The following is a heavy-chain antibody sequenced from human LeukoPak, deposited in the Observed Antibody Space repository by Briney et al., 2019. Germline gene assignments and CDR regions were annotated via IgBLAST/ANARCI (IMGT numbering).Heavy chain of an antibody. D-gene: IGHD3-22*01. J-gene: IGHJ4*02. Sequence: GASVKVSCKASGGTFSSYAISWVRQAPGQGLEWMGRIIPIFGIANCAQKFQGRVTITADKSTSTAYMELSSLRSEDTAVYYCATHYYDSSGYYYPWDYWGQGTLVTVSS. CDR1: GGTFSSYA. CDR3: ATHYYDSSGYYYPWDY. CDR2: IIPIFGIA. V-gene: IGHV1-69*04.